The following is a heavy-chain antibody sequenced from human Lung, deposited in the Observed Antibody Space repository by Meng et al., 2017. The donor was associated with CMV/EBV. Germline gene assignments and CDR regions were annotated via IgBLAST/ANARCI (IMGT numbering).Heavy chain of an antibody. J-gene: IGHJ4*02. CDR3: VRANLGSADY. D-gene: IGHD7-27*01. CDR2: ITPSSGGT. V-gene: IGHV1-2*06. CDR1: GYTFTGYY. Sequence: QGQLVQSGAEVQKPGASGKVSCKASGYTFTGYYMHWLRQAPGQGLEWVGRITPSSGGTTYAQKFQGRVTMTRDTSISTAYMELSSLRSDDAAIYYCVRANLGSADYWGQGTLVTVSS.